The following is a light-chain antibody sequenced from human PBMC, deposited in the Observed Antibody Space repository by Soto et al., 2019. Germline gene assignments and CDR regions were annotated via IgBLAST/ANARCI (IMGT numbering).Light chain of an antibody. CDR2: GAS. Sequence: IVMTQSPATLSVSAGERATRACRASQGVSSNLAWYQQKPGRAPRLLIYGASTRATGIPARFSGSGSGTEFTLTISSLQSEDFAVYYCQQYNNWPSWAFGQGTKVDI. V-gene: IGKV3-15*01. J-gene: IGKJ1*01. CDR3: QQYNNWPSWA. CDR1: QGVSSN.